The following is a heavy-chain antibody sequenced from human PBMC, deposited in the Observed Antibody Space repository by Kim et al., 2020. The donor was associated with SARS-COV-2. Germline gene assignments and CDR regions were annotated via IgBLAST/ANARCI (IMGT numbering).Heavy chain of an antibody. V-gene: IGHV3-30*04. D-gene: IGHD5-18*01. CDR2: ISYDGSNK. CDR3: ARVRGGGYSYGEFDY. CDR1: GFTFSSYA. J-gene: IGHJ4*02. Sequence: GGSLRLSCAASGFTFSSYAMHWVRQVPGKGLEWVAVISYDGSNKYYADSVKGRFTISRDNSKNTLYLQMNSLRAEDTAVYYCARVRGGGYSYGEFDYWGQGTLVTVSS.